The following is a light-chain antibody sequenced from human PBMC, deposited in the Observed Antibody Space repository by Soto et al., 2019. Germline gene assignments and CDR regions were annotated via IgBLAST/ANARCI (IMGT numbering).Light chain of an antibody. Sequence: QSVLTQPPSVSAAPGQKVTISCSGSSSVIGNNYVSWYQHLPGTAPKLLIYETNKRPSGIPDRFSGSKSGTSATLGITGLQTGDEADYYCGTWDNSLSADVFGSGTKVTVL. CDR3: GTWDNSLSADV. V-gene: IGLV1-51*02. CDR1: SSVIGNNY. J-gene: IGLJ1*01. CDR2: ETN.